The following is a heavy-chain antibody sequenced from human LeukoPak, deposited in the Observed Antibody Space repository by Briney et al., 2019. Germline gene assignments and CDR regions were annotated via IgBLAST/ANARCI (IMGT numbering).Heavy chain of an antibody. CDR3: ARYSSHRHIVVVTAAFDI. J-gene: IGHJ3*02. D-gene: IGHD2-21*02. CDR1: GGPISSYY. V-gene: IGHV4-59*01. Sequence: SETLSLTCTVSGGPISSYYWSWIRQPPGKGLEWIGYIYYSGSTNYNPSLKSRVTISVDTSKNQFSLKLSSVTAADTAVYYCARYSSHRHIVVVTAAFDIWGQGTMVTVSS. CDR2: IYYSGST.